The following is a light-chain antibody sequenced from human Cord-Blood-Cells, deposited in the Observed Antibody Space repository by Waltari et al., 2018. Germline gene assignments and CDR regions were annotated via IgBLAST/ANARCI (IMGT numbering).Light chain of an antibody. CDR3: QQYYSTPFT. V-gene: IGKV4-1*01. CDR1: QSVLYSSNNKNY. CDR2: WAS. Sequence: IVMTQSPASLAVSLGARATINCKSSQSVLYSSNNKNYLAWYQQKPGQPPNLLIYWASTRESGVPDRFSGSGSGTDFTLTISSLQAEDVAVYYCQQYYSTPFTFGPGTKVDIK. J-gene: IGKJ3*01.